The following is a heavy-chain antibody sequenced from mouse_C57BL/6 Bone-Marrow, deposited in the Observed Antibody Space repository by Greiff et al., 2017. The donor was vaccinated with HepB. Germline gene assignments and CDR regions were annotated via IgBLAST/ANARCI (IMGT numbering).Heavy chain of an antibody. D-gene: IGHD2-4*01. V-gene: IGHV1-18*01. CDR3: ARSSYDYDGLYFDY. CDR1: GYTFTDYN. Sequence: VQLQQSGPELVKPGASVKIPCKASGYTFTDYNMDWVKQSHGKSLEWIGDINPNNGGTIYNQKFKGKATLTVDKSSSTAYMELRSLTSEDTAVYYCARSSYDYDGLYFDYWGQGTTLTVSS. J-gene: IGHJ2*01. CDR2: INPNNGGT.